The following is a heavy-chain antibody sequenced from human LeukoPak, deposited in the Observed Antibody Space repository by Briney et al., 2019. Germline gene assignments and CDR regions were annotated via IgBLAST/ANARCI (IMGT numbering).Heavy chain of an antibody. Sequence: PGGSLRLSCATSGFTFSSYAMHWVRQATGKGLEWVSAIGTAGDTFYPGSVKGRFTISRENAKNSLSLQMNSLRAEDTAVYYCARDETPTNGYDSYDFWGQGTLVTVST. J-gene: IGHJ4*02. CDR2: IGTAGDT. D-gene: IGHD5-12*01. CDR3: ARDETPTNGYDSYDF. V-gene: IGHV3-13*01. CDR1: GFTFSSYA.